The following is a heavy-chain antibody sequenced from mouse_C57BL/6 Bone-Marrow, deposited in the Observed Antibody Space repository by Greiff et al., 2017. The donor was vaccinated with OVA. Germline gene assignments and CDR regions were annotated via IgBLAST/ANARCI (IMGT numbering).Heavy chain of an antibody. Sequence: VQLQQSGAELVRPGASVKLSCTASGFNIKDDYMHWVKQRPEQGLEWIGWIDPENGDTEYASKFQGKATITADTSSNTAYQQLSSLTSEDTAVYYCTGMVTGYFDYWGQGTTLTVSS. CDR1: GFNIKDDY. CDR3: TGMVTGYFDY. D-gene: IGHD2-2*01. J-gene: IGHJ2*01. V-gene: IGHV14-4*01. CDR2: IDPENGDT.